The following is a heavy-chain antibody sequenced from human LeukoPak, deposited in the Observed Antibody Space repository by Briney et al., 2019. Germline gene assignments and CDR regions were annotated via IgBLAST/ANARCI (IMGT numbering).Heavy chain of an antibody. CDR2: ITGNSNYI. V-gene: IGHV3-21*01. CDR1: GFTFSIYS. Sequence: GGSLRLSCAASGFTFSIYSINWVRQAPGKGLEWVSFITGNSNYIYYADSVKGRFTISRDNAKNTLYLQMNSLRVEDTAVYYCARDRVSGSGSIDYWGQGTLVTVSS. J-gene: IGHJ4*02. CDR3: ARDRVSGSGSIDY. D-gene: IGHD3-10*01.